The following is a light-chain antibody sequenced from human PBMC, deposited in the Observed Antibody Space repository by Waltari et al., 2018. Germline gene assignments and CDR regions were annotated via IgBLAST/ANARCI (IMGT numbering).Light chain of an antibody. CDR1: VLAKKY. Sequence: SYELTQPSSVSVSPGQTARITCSGDVLAKKYARWFQQKPGQAPVLVIYKDSERPSGIPERVSGSSSGTTGTLTISGAQVEDEADYYCYSAADNQGVFGGGTKLTVL. V-gene: IGLV3-27*01. J-gene: IGLJ3*02. CDR3: YSAADNQGV. CDR2: KDS.